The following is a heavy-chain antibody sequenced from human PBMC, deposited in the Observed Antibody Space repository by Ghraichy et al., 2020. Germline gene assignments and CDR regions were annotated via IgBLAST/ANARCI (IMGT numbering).Heavy chain of an antibody. D-gene: IGHD6-25*01. CDR2: IYSGGTT. J-gene: IGHJ5*02. CDR1: GFTVINNF. V-gene: IGHV3-66*01. CDR3: ARGGSSSEAGS. Sequence: GGSLRLSCAASGFTVINNFMTWVRQAPGEGLEWVALIYSGGTTSYADSVKGRFTLSRDSSKNTVYLQMNSLRVDDTAVYYCARGGSSSEAGSWGQGTLVTVSS.